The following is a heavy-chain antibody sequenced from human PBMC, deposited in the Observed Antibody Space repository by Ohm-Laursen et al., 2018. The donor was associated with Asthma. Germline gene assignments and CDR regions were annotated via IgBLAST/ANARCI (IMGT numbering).Heavy chain of an antibody. V-gene: IGHV3-7*03. CDR3: ATNLPYEAENY. J-gene: IGHJ4*02. D-gene: IGHD3-16*01. CDR2: IYPDGGEI. CDR1: GFTFSSYS. Sequence: SLRLSCSASGFTFSSYSMNWVRQAPGKGLEWVANIYPDGGEIYYVDSVDGRFTISRDNAKNSLYLQMNSLRAEDTAVYYCATNLPYEAENYWGQGTLVTVSS.